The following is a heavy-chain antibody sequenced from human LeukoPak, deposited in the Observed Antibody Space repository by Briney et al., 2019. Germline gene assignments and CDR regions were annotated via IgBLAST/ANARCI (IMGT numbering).Heavy chain of an antibody. CDR3: ARAGWELLGNWYFDL. CDR1: GGSISSSTYY. V-gene: IGHV4-39*07. CDR2: SFYGGNT. Sequence: PSETLSLTCTVSGGSISSSTYYWGWIRQPPGKGLEWIGSSFYGGNTYYNPSLKSRVTMSVDTSKNQFSLKLSSVTAADTAVYYCARAGWELLGNWYFDLWGRGTLVTVSS. J-gene: IGHJ2*01. D-gene: IGHD1-26*01.